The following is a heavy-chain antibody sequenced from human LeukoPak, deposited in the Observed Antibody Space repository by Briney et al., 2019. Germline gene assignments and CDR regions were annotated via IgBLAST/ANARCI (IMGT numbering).Heavy chain of an antibody. CDR1: GFTFSTYS. CDR2: ISSSVGSK. CDR3: AKNPNRSGWYQDY. V-gene: IGHV3-23*01. Sequence: GRSLRLSCVASGFTFSTYSMTWVRQTPEKGLEWVAAISSSVGSKYYADSVRGRFTISRDNSKNTLFLQMNNLRADDTAVYYCAKNPNRSGWYQDYWGQGTLVTVSS. D-gene: IGHD6-19*01. J-gene: IGHJ4*02.